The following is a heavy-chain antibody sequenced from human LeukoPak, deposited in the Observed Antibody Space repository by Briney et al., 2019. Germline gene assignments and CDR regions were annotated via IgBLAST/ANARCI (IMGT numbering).Heavy chain of an antibody. D-gene: IGHD1-14*01. CDR2: INQDGSTK. V-gene: IGHV3-7*01. CDR1: GFTFSNVR. J-gene: IGHJ4*02. CDR3: ARDMKGNLDY. Sequence: PGGSLRLSCAASGFTFSNVRMAWVRQAPGKGLEWVANINQDGSTKQYVDSVRGRFTISRDNAKNSLYLQMNSLTAEDTGLYHCARDMKGNLDYWGQGTLVTVSS.